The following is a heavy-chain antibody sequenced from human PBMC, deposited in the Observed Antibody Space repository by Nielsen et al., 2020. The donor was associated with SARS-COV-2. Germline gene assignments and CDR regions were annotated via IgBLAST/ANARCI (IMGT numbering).Heavy chain of an antibody. CDR3: AHATYYDFWSGYPQGGWFDP. D-gene: IGHD3-3*01. V-gene: IGHV2-5*02. J-gene: IGHJ5*02. Sequence: WIRQPPGKALEWLALIYWDDDKRYSPSLKSRLTITKDTSKNQVVLTMTNMDPVDTATYYCAHATYYDFWSGYPQGGWFDPWGPGTLVTVSS. CDR2: IYWDDDK.